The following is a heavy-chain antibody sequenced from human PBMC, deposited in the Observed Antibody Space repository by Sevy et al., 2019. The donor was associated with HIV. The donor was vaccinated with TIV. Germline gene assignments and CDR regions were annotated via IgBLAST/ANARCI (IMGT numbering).Heavy chain of an antibody. Sequence: GGSLRLSCAASGFTFSSYAMSWVRQAPGKGLEWVSAISGSGGRTYYADSVKGRFTISRDNSKNTLYLQMNSLRAEDTAVYYCAKDLGGVFGVPPYPFDYWGQGTLVTVSS. CDR3: AKDLGGVFGVPPYPFDY. D-gene: IGHD3-3*01. J-gene: IGHJ4*02. CDR1: GFTFSSYA. CDR2: ISGSGGRT. V-gene: IGHV3-23*01.